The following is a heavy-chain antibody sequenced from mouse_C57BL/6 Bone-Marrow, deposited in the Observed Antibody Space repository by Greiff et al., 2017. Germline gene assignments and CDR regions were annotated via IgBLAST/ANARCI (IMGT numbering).Heavy chain of an antibody. CDR1: GFTFSSYT. CDR3: ARLGGFSWFAY. CDR2: ISGGGGNT. Sequence: DVHLVESGGGLVKPGGSLKLSCAASGFTFSSYTMSWVRQTPEKRLEWVATISGGGGNTYYPDSVKGRFTISRDNAKNTLYLQMSSLRSEDTALYYCARLGGFSWFAYGGQGTLVTVSA. V-gene: IGHV5-9*01. J-gene: IGHJ3*01.